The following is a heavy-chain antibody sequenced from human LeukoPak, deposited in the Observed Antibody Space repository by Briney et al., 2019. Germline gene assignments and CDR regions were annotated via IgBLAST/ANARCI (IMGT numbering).Heavy chain of an antibody. CDR1: GVTFRSCP. V-gene: IGHV1-69*05. CDR2: IIPIFVTA. D-gene: IGHD1-14*01. CDR3: STGRNKRPADY. Sequence: ASVKVSCKASGVTFRSCPFTWVRQAPGQGFEWMGGIIPIFVTANYAQKFQGRVTISTDESTSTVYMELRSLTYEDTAVYYCSTGRNKRPADYWGQGTLVIVSS. J-gene: IGHJ4*02.